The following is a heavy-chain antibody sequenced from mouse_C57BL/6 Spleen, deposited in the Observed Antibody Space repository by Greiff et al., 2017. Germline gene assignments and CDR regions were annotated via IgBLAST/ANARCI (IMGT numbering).Heavy chain of an antibody. V-gene: IGHV5-4*01. CDR2: ISDGGSYT. J-gene: IGHJ2*01. CDR1: GFTFSSYA. Sequence: EVQRVESGGGLVKPGGSLKLSCAASGFTFSSYAMSWVRQTPEKRLEWVATISDGGSYTYYPDNVKGRFTISRDNAKNNLYLQMSHLKSEDTAMYYCARDRGTTVVAPDLLLTPFDYWGQGTTLTVSS. CDR3: ARDRGTTVVAPDLLLTPFDY. D-gene: IGHD1-1*01.